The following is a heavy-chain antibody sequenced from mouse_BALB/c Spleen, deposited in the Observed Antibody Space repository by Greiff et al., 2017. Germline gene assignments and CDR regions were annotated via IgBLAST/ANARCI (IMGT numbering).Heavy chain of an antibody. V-gene: IGHV5-6*01. CDR1: GFTFSSYG. J-gene: IGHJ3*01. Sequence: EVKLVESGGDLVKPGGSLKLSCAASGFTFSSYGMSWVRQTPDKRLEWVATISSGGSYTYYPDSVKGRFTISRDNAKNTLYLQMSSLKSEDTAMYYCARQGDDYDVFAYGGQGTLVTVSA. CDR3: ARQGDDYDVFAY. CDR2: ISSGGSYT. D-gene: IGHD2-4*01.